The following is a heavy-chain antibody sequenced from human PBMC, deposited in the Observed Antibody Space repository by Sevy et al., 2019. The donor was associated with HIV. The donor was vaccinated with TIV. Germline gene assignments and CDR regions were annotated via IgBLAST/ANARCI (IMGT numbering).Heavy chain of an antibody. CDR2: IYYNGHI. CDR3: AGENAWGXGYS. V-gene: IGHV4-59*08. D-gene: IGHD1-26*01. Sequence: SETLSLTCTVSGGSITSLYWNWIRQPPGKGLEWIANIYYNGHINYNPSLKSRVTLSLDTSKNQFSLSLSSVTAADTAMYYCAGENAWGXGYSWCQGTLVTVSS. CDR1: GGSITSLY. J-gene: IGHJ5*01.